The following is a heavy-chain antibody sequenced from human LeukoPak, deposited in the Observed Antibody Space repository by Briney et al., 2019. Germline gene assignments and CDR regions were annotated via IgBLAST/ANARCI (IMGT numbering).Heavy chain of an antibody. V-gene: IGHV3-21*01. CDR3: ARVSVDTAMVTIPSGFDY. Sequence: GGSLRLSCAASGFTFSNFAMSWVRQTPGTGLAWLSAISPDGNYIYYADSVKGRFTTSRDNAKNSLYLQMNSLRAEDTAVYYCARVSVDTAMVTIPSGFDYWGQGTLVTVSS. D-gene: IGHD5-18*01. CDR2: ISPDGNYI. CDR1: GFTFSNFA. J-gene: IGHJ4*02.